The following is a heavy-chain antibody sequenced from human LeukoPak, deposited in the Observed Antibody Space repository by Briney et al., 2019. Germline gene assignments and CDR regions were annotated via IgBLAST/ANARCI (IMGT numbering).Heavy chain of an antibody. D-gene: IGHD6-19*01. Sequence: SETLSLTCTVSGGSFSRSSYYWVWLRQPPGKGLEWIGSIYYSGSTYYNPSLKSRVTISVDTSKNQFSLELSSATAAETAVYYCAEGIAVAGGYWYFDIWGRGTLVTVSS. V-gene: IGHV4-39*01. J-gene: IGHJ2*01. CDR3: AEGIAVAGGYWYFDI. CDR2: IYYSGST. CDR1: GGSFSRSSYY.